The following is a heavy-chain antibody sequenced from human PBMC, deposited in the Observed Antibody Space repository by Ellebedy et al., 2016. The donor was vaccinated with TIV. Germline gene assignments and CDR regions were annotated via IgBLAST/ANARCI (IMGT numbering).Heavy chain of an antibody. CDR2: ISDSGYYT. D-gene: IGHD1-26*01. CDR1: GFTFSSYT. CDR3: AMALRGNYYFDS. J-gene: IGHJ4*02. Sequence: GESLKISCAASGFTFSSYTMRWVRLAPGKGLDWVSTISDSGYYTYYADSVKGRFTISRDTSKSTLYLQMNSLRTEDTAVYYCAMALRGNYYFDSWGQGTRVTVSS. V-gene: IGHV3-23*01.